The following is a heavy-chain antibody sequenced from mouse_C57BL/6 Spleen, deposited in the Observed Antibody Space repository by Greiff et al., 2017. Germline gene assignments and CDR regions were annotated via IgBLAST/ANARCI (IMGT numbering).Heavy chain of an antibody. J-gene: IGHJ4*01. V-gene: IGHV1-52*01. CDR1: GYTFTSYW. CDR2: IDPSDSDT. Sequence: VQLQQPGAELVRPGSSVKLSCKASGYTFTSYWMHWVKQRPIQGLEWIGNIDPSDSDTHYNQKFKDKATLTVDKSSSTAYMQLSSLTSEDSAVYYCARSPSLDYAMEYWGQGTSVTVAS. CDR3: ARSPSLDYAMEY.